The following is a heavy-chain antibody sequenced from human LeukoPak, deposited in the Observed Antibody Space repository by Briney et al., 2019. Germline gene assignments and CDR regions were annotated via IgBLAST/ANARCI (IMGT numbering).Heavy chain of an antibody. V-gene: IGHV3-9*01. D-gene: IGHD6-6*01. CDR2: ISWNSGSI. Sequence: GGSLRLSCAASGFTFDDYAMHWVRQAPGRGLEWVSGISWNSGSIGYADSVKGRFTISRDNAKNSLYLQMNSLRAEDTALYYCGKDIGDHSSSDAFDIWGQGTMVTVSS. CDR1: GFTFDDYA. J-gene: IGHJ3*02. CDR3: GKDIGDHSSSDAFDI.